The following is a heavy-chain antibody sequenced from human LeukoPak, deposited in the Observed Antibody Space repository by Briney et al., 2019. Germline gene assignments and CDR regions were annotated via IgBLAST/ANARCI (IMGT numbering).Heavy chain of an antibody. J-gene: IGHJ4*02. CDR3: ARLLTLRGVRSPPDY. Sequence: SETLSLTCAVYGGSFSGYYWSWIRQPPGKGLEWIGEINHSGSTNYNPSLKSRVTISVDTSKNQFSLKLSSVTAADTAVYYCARLLTLRGVRSPPDYWGQGTLVTVSS. V-gene: IGHV4-34*01. CDR2: INHSGST. D-gene: IGHD3-10*01. CDR1: GGSFSGYY.